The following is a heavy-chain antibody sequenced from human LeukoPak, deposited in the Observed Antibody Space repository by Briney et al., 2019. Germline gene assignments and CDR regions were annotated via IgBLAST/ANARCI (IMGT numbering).Heavy chain of an antibody. CDR3: ARSMVRGVIGYHFDY. J-gene: IGHJ4*02. Sequence: GRSLSLSCSGSGFSFISDAMHWVRQAPRKGLEWVAVISYDGSNKYYAASVEGRFTISRDNSKTTLYLHMTSLRAEDTAVYYCARSMVRGVIGYHFDYWGQGTLVTVSS. V-gene: IGHV3-30-3*02. CDR1: GFSFISDA. D-gene: IGHD3-10*01. CDR2: ISYDGSNK.